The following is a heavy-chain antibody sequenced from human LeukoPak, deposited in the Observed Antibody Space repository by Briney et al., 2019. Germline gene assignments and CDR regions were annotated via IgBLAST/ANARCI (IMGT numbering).Heavy chain of an antibody. CDR2: ISSNGGST. CDR3: ARDDPDYYYMDV. CDR1: GFTFSSYA. V-gene: IGHV3-64*01. Sequence: GGSLRLSCAASGFTFSSYAMHWVRQAPGKGLEYVSAISSNGGSTYYANSVKGRFTISRDNSKNTLYLQMNSLRAEDTAVYYCARDDPDYYYMDVWGKGTTVTVSS. J-gene: IGHJ6*03.